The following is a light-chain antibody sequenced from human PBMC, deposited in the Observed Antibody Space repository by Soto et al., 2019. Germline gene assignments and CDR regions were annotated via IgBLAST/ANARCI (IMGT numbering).Light chain of an antibody. CDR2: AAS. Sequence: DIQMTQSPSSLSAFEGDRVTITCRASQGISNYLAWYQQNPGNVPKLLIYAASTLQSGVPSRFSGSGSGTDFTLTISSLQPEDVATYYCQKYNSAPLTFGPGTKVDIK. J-gene: IGKJ3*01. CDR3: QKYNSAPLT. CDR1: QGISNY. V-gene: IGKV1-27*01.